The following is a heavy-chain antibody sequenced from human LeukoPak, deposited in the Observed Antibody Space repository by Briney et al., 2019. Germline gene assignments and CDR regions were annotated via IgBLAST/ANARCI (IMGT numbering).Heavy chain of an antibody. CDR3: AKGGYYYDSSGPFDY. CDR1: GFTFSSYG. D-gene: IGHD3-22*01. J-gene: IGHJ4*02. V-gene: IGHV3-30*02. CDR2: IRYDGSNK. Sequence: PGGSLRLSCAASGFTFSSYGMHWVRQAPGKGLEWVAFIRYDGSNKYYADSVKGRFTISRDNSKNTLYLQMNSLRAEDTAVYYCAKGGYYYDSSGPFDYWGQGTLVTISS.